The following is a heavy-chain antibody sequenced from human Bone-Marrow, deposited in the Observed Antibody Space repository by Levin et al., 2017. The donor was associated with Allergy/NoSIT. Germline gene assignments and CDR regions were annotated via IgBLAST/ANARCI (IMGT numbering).Heavy chain of an antibody. V-gene: IGHV4-38-2*02. Sequence: SETLSLTCTVSGSSISSGYFWGWVRQSPGKGLEFIASVYHSGSKYDNPSLRSRVDISLDTSRNEISLKLRSVSASDTATSYCVKGVYRDGWSAAMDVWGQGTTVTVAS. CDR3: VKGVYRDGWSAAMDV. CDR2: VYHSGSK. D-gene: IGHD5-24*01. CDR1: GSSISSGYF. J-gene: IGHJ6*02.